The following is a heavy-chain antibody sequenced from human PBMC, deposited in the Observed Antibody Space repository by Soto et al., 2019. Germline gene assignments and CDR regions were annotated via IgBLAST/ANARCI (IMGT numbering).Heavy chain of an antibody. J-gene: IGHJ3*02. V-gene: IGHV3-9*01. CDR1: GFTFDDYA. CDR3: AKESYDYIWGSYLTPHRGDAFDI. D-gene: IGHD3-16*02. CDR2: ISWNSGSI. Sequence: GGSLRLSCAASGFTFDDYAMHWVRQAPGKGLEWVSGISWNSGSIGYADSVKGRFTISRDNAKNSLYLQMNSLRAEDTALYYCAKESYDYIWGSYLTPHRGDAFDIWGQGTMVTVSS.